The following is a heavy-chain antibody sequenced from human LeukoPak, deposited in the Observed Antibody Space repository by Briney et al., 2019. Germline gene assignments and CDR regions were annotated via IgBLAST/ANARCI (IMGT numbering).Heavy chain of an antibody. CDR1: GGTFSSYA. J-gene: IGHJ4*02. V-gene: IGHV1-69*04. D-gene: IGHD2-21*02. CDR3: ARDLPAVTAEV. CDR2: IIPILGIA. Sequence: SVKVSCKASGGTFSSYAISWVRQAPGQGLEWMGRIIPILGIANYAQKFQGRVTITADKSTSTAYMELSSLRSEDTAVYYCARDLPAVTAEVWGQGTLVTVSS.